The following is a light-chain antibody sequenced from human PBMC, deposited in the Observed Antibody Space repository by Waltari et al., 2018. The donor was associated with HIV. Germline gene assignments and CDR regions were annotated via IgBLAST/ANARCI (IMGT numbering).Light chain of an antibody. J-gene: IGKJ3*01. CDR2: GAS. Sequence: EIVLTHSPGTLSLSPGERATLSCRASQSVSNNYLAWYQQKPGQAPRLLIDGASSRATGIPDRFSGSGSGTDFTLTISRLEPEDFAVYYCQQYGGSSFTFGPGTKVDIK. V-gene: IGKV3-20*01. CDR1: QSVSNNY. CDR3: QQYGGSSFT.